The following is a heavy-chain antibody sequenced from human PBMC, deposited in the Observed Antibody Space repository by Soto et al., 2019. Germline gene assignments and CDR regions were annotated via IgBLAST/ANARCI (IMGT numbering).Heavy chain of an antibody. D-gene: IGHD3-10*01. CDR1: GYTFTSYG. CDR2: ISAYNGNT. J-gene: IGHJ6*02. V-gene: IGHV1-18*01. Sequence: ASVKVSCKASGYTFTSYGISWVRQAPGQGLEWMGWISAYNGNTNYAQKLQGRVTMTTDTSTSTAYMELRSLRSDDTAVYYCARGWEVVRGEDYYYGMDVWGQGTTVTVYS. CDR3: ARGWEVVRGEDYYYGMDV.